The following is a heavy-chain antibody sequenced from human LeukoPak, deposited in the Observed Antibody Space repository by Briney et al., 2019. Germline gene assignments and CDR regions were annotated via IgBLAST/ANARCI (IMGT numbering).Heavy chain of an antibody. Sequence: SETLSLTCTVSGGSISSSGYYWGWIRQPPGKGLEWLGTIYYSGSTYYNPSLNSRVTISVATSKNQFSLKLSSVTAADTAVYYCARTGNAAVPPYFDYWGQGALVTVSS. J-gene: IGHJ4*02. D-gene: IGHD3-10*01. CDR3: ARTGNAAVPPYFDY. CDR2: IYYSGST. V-gene: IGHV4-39*01. CDR1: GGSISSSGYY.